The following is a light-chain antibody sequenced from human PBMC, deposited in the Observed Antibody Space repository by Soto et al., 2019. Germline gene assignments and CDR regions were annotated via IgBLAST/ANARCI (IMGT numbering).Light chain of an antibody. CDR2: RNN. Sequence: QSVLTQPPSASGTPGQTVTIPCSGSSSNIGSNSVSWYQQVPGTAPKLLIYRNNQRPAGVPDRFSGSQSGTSASLAISGLRSEDEANYYCGTWADSLDGPLFGGGTKLTVL. CDR1: SSNIGSNS. V-gene: IGLV1-44*01. CDR3: GTWADSLDGPL. J-gene: IGLJ3*02.